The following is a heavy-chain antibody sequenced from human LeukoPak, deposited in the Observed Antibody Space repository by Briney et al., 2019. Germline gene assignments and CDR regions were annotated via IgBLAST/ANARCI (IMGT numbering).Heavy chain of an antibody. CDR1: GVSVRLYY. J-gene: IGHJ4*02. V-gene: IGHV4-59*02. Sequence: PSETLSLTCTGSGVSVRLYYWSWIRQPPGKGLEWIGLIYYTGSTNYNPSLKSRVTISLDTSKSQIYLKLSSVTAADTDVYYCARDQRRVKDYWGQGTLVTVSS. CDR2: IYYTGST. CDR3: ARDQRRVKDY.